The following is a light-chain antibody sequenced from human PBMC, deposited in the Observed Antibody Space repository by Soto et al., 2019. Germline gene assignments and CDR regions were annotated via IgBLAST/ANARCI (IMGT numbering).Light chain of an antibody. CDR1: QSISSS. J-gene: IGKJ2*01. V-gene: IGKV1-39*01. Sequence: DLQMTQSPSSLSASVGDRVTISCRASQSISSSLNWYQQKPGKAPKVLIYAASSFQSGVPSRFSGSGSGTDFSSLQPEDFATYYCQQSYSTPRTFGQGTKLEIK. CDR3: QQSYSTPRT. CDR2: AAS.